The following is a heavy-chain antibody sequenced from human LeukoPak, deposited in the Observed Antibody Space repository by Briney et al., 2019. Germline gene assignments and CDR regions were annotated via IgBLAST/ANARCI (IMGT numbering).Heavy chain of an antibody. V-gene: IGHV4-59*11. Sequence: PSETLSLTCTVSGDAISTHYWNWIRQTPGKGLEWVGHIANGRTDYNPSLTSRAIISVDTSKNQISLRLTSVTAADTAVYHCARDKAHYYGYYFDPWGPGTQVLVSS. D-gene: IGHD3-10*01. J-gene: IGHJ4*02. CDR2: IANGRT. CDR3: ARDKAHYYGYYFDP. CDR1: GDAISTHY.